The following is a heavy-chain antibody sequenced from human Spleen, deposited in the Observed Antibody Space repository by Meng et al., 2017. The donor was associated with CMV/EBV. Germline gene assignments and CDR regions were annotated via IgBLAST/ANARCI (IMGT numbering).Heavy chain of an antibody. CDR1: GFTFSSYA. J-gene: IGHJ5*02. V-gene: IGHV3-64*02. CDR2: ISSNGGST. D-gene: IGHD2-2*02. Sequence: GGSLRLSCAASGFTFSSYAMHWVRQAPGKGLEYVSAISSNGGSTYYADSVKGRFTISRDNSKNTLYLQMNSLRAEDTAVYYCARGYCSSTSCYTVSWGQGTLVTVSS. CDR3: ARGYCSSTSCYTVS.